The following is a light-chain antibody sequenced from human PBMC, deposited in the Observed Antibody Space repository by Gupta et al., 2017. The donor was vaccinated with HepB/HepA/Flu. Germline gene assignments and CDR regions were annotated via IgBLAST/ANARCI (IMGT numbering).Light chain of an antibody. Sequence: EIVLTQSPGTLSLSPGERATLSCRASQSVGSSYLAWYQHKAGQAPRLLIYGASSRAAGTPDRFSGSGSGTDFTLTISRLEPEDFAVYYCQQDGSSPGTFGQGTKVEIK. CDR2: GAS. CDR3: QQDGSSPGT. J-gene: IGKJ1*01. V-gene: IGKV3-20*01. CDR1: QSVGSSY.